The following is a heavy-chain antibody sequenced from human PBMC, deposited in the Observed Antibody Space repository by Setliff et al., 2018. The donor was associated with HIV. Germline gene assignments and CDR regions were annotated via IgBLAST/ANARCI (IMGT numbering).Heavy chain of an antibody. J-gene: IGHJ4*02. CDR3: ANQALGATTWDYFDY. D-gene: IGHD1-26*01. Sequence: PGGSLRLSCAASGFTLSTYAISWVRQAPGKGLEWVSASSGAGRSTYYADSVKGRFTMSRDHSKNTLYLQMNSLRVEDTAVYYCANQALGATTWDYFDYWGQGALVTVSS. CDR1: GFTLSTYA. CDR2: SSGAGRST. V-gene: IGHV3-23*01.